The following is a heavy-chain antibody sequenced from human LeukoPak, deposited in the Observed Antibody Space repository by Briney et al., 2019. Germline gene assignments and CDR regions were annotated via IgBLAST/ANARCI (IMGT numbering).Heavy chain of an antibody. J-gene: IGHJ6*03. V-gene: IGHV3-20*04. CDR1: GFTFDDYG. D-gene: IGHD6-13*01. CDR3: ARDIGIVAASYYYYYMDV. Sequence: RPGGSLRLSCAASGFTFDDYGMSWVRQAPGKGPEWVSGINWNGGSTGYADSVKGRFTISRDSAKNSLYLEMNSLRAEDTAFYYCARDIGIVAASYYYYYMDVWGKGTTVTVSS. CDR2: INWNGGST.